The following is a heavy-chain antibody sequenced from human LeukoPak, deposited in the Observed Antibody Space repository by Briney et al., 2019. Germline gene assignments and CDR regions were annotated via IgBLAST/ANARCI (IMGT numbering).Heavy chain of an antibody. V-gene: IGHV3-13*01. CDR1: GFTFSSYD. J-gene: IGHJ3*02. CDR3: ARDLDFHAFDI. CDR2: IGTAGDT. D-gene: IGHD2/OR15-2a*01. Sequence: GGSLRLSCAASGFTFSSYDMHWVRQATGKGLEWVSAIGTAGDTYCPGSVKGRFTISRENAKNSLYLQMNSLRAGDTAVYYCARDLDFHAFDIWGQGTMVTVSS.